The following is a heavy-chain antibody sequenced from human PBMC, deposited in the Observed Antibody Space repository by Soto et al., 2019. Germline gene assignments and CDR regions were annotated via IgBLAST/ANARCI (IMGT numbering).Heavy chain of an antibody. D-gene: IGHD3-9*01. CDR2: IRAHDGDT. CDR1: GYTFDTYG. Sequence: GASAKVSCKDSGYTFDTYGMRWVRQENDQGLEWLGWIRAHDGDTNYPQKFQGRVTMTTDTSTSTAYMELRSLTSDDTAIYYCARDWGLGQFLTNKDYWGQGTLVTVSS. CDR3: ARDWGLGQFLTNKDY. V-gene: IGHV1-18*01. J-gene: IGHJ4*02.